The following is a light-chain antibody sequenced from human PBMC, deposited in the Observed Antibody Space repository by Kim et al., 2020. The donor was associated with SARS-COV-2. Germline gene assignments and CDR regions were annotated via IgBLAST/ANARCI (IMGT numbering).Light chain of an antibody. CDR1: SSNIGRNY. J-gene: IGLJ3*02. CDR2: GSD. V-gene: IGLV1-47*01. Sequence: QSVLTQPPSASGTPGQRVTISCSGSSSNIGRNYVYWYQQLPGTAPKLLIFGSDKRPSGVPDRFSASKSGTSASLAISGLRSEDEADYYCASWDDSLSGWVFGGGTQLTVL. CDR3: ASWDDSLSGWV.